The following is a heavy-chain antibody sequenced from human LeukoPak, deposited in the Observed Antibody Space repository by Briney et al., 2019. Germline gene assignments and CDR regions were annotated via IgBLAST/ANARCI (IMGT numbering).Heavy chain of an antibody. J-gene: IGHJ4*02. D-gene: IGHD3-3*01. Sequence: ASVKVSCKASGYTFTGYYMHWVRQAPGQGLEWMGWINPNSGGTNYAQKFQGRVTMTRDTSISTAYMELSRLRSDDTAVYYCARAVQYDFWSGTAYWGQGTLVTVSS. CDR1: GYTFTGYY. V-gene: IGHV1-2*02. CDR2: INPNSGGT. CDR3: ARAVQYDFWSGTAY.